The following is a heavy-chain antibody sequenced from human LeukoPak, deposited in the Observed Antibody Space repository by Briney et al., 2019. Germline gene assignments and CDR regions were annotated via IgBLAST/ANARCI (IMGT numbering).Heavy chain of an antibody. CDR2: ISYDGRNK. CDR1: GFTFSDYA. D-gene: IGHD3-9*01. J-gene: IGHJ4*02. CDR3: ARSPYYDILAGLYYYFDY. Sequence: GRSLRLSCAASGFTFSDYAMHWVRQAPGKGLEWVADISYDGRNKYYADSVKSRLTISRDNSKSTLYLQMNSLRAEDTATYYCARSPYYDILAGLYYYFDYWGQGTLVTVSS. V-gene: IGHV3-30*04.